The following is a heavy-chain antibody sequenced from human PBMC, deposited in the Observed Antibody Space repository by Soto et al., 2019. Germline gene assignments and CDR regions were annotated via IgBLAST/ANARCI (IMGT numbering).Heavy chain of an antibody. V-gene: IGHV3-23*01. CDR3: AKASGYSGSSLGYYYYGMDV. Sequence: HPGGSLRVSCAGSGFTFSSYAMSWVRQPPGKGLEWVSASSGSGGRTYYADSVKGRFTISRDTSKNTLYLQMNSLRAEDTAVYYCAKASGYSGSSLGYYYYGMDVWGQGTTVTVSS. CDR1: GFTFSSYA. D-gene: IGHD1-26*01. J-gene: IGHJ6*02. CDR2: SSGSGGRT.